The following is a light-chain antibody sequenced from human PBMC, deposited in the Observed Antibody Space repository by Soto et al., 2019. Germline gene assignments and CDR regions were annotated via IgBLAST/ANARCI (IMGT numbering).Light chain of an antibody. CDR2: SAT. J-gene: IGLJ3*02. CDR1: IGPVTSGYY. Sequence: QTVVTQEPSLTVSPGGTVTLTCASSIGPVTSGYYPSWFQQKLGQPPRALIHSATNKHSWTPARFSGSLLGGKAALTLSGVQPEDEADYYCLMYFGGAWVFDGGTKLTVL. V-gene: IGLV7-43*01. CDR3: LMYFGGAWV.